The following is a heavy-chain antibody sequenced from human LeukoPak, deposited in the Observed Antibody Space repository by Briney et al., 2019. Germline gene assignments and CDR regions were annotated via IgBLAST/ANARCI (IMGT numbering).Heavy chain of an antibody. Sequence: GASVKVSCKASGGTFSSYTINWVRQAPGQGLEWMGGIIPIFGTANYAQKFQGRVTITTDESTSTAYMELSSLRSEDTAVYYCARAGGIVGDDYWGQGTLVTVSS. CDR3: ARAGGIVGDDY. V-gene: IGHV1-69*05. CDR1: GGTFSSYT. CDR2: IIPIFGTA. D-gene: IGHD1-26*01. J-gene: IGHJ4*02.